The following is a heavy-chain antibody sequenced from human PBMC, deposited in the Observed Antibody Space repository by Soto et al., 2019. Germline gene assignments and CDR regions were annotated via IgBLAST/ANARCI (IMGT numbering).Heavy chain of an antibody. CDR1: GGSISSGDYY. V-gene: IGHV4-31*03. Sequence: QVQLQESGPGLVEPSQTLSLTCTVSGGSISSGDYYWSWIRQHPGKRLEWMGYIFYSGSTYYNPSLKSRLTISLDTSRNQFSRKLSSLTAADTAVYFCARERYYYDRSGYYYFFDSWGQGALVTVSS. CDR3: ARERYYYDRSGYYYFFDS. J-gene: IGHJ4*02. D-gene: IGHD3-22*01. CDR2: IFYSGST.